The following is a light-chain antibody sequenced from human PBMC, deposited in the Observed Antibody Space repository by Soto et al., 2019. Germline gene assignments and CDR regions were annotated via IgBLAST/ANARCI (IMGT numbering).Light chain of an antibody. CDR2: KAS. CDR3: QQYSSYPLT. J-gene: IGKJ4*01. CDR1: QSISSW. Sequence: DIQMTQSPSTLSASVGDRVTITCRASQSISSWLAWYQQKPGKAPKLLIYKASNLESGVHSRFSGSGSGADFTLTISSLQPDDFATYCCQQYSSYPLTFGGGTKVEIK. V-gene: IGKV1-5*03.